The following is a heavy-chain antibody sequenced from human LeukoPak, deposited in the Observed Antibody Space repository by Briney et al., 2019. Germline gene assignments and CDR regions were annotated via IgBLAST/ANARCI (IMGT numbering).Heavy chain of an antibody. D-gene: IGHD2-21*01. J-gene: IGHJ5*02. Sequence: SETLSLTCTVSGGSISSYYWSWIRQPPGRGLEWIGYIYYSGSTNYNPSLKSRVTISVDTSKNQFSLKLSSVTAADTAVYYCARDLSNISLHTWGQGTLVTVSS. CDR1: GGSISSYY. CDR2: IYYSGST. CDR3: ARDLSNISLHT. V-gene: IGHV4-59*01.